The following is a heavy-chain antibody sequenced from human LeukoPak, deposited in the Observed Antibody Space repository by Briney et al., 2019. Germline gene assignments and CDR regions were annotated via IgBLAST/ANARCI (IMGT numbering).Heavy chain of an antibody. D-gene: IGHD3-16*02. CDR2: ISSSGSTI. J-gene: IGHJ4*02. CDR3: ARAYDYVWGSYRYPDY. Sequence: GGSLRLSCAASGFTFSDYYMSWIRQAPGKGLEWVSYISSSGSTIYYADSVKGRSTISRDNAKNSLYLQMNSLRAEDTAVYYCARAYDYVWGSYRYPDYWGQGTLVTVSS. CDR1: GFTFSDYY. V-gene: IGHV3-11*01.